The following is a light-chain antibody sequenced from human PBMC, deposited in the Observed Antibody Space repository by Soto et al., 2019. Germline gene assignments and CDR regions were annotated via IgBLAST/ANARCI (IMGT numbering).Light chain of an antibody. CDR1: QSVSSSY. Sequence: EIVLTQSPGTLSLSPGERATLSCRASQSVSSSYLAWYQQKPGQAPRLLIYGASSRATGIPDRFSGSGSGTDFTLTISRLEPEDFAVYYCQHYGSSPFTLGPGTKVDIK. CDR2: GAS. V-gene: IGKV3-20*01. J-gene: IGKJ3*01. CDR3: QHYGSSPFT.